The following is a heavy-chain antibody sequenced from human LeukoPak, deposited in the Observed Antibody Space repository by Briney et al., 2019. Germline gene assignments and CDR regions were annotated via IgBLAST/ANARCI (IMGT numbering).Heavy chain of an antibody. CDR1: GFTFSSYW. CDR3: GSSTVHYYNYGMDV. D-gene: IGHD2-21*02. V-gene: IGHV3-53*01. CDR2: VYSNDDT. J-gene: IGHJ6*02. Sequence: GGSLRLSCAASGFTFSSYWMSWARQAPGKGLEWVSTVYSNDDTYYADPVKGRFSISRDKSKNTLYLQMNSLRAEDTAVYYCGSSTVHYYNYGMDVWGQGATVTVSS.